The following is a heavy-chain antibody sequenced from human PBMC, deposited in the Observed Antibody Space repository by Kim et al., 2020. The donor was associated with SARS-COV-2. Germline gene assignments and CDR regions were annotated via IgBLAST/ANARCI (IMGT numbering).Heavy chain of an antibody. D-gene: IGHD3-22*01. J-gene: IGHJ4*02. Sequence: NPSLKSRVTISVDTSKNQFSLKLSSVTAADTAVYYCARQSGYYDSSGSVVWGQGTLVTVSS. V-gene: IGHV4-39*01. CDR3: ARQSGYYDSSGSVV.